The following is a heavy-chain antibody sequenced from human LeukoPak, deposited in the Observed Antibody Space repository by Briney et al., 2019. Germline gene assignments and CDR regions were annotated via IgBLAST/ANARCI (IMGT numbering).Heavy chain of an antibody. D-gene: IGHD2-2*01. V-gene: IGHV4-39*07. CDR1: GGSIGGIISY. J-gene: IGHJ3*02. Sequence: SETQSLTCTVSGGSIGGIISYWGWVRQPPGKGLEWLGSISYSGNTYYNPSLNSRVKISVDMSKNQLYLKLNSVTAADTALYYCAKERRRYQSRGAFDIWGQGTTVTVSA. CDR2: ISYSGNT. CDR3: AKERRRYQSRGAFDI.